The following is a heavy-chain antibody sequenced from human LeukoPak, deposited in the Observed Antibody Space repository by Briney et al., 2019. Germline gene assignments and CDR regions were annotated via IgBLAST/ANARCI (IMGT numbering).Heavy chain of an antibody. CDR1: GYTFTSYA. CDR3: ARGFIGGDGIPY. Sequence: ASVKVSCKASGYTFTSYAMHWVRQAPGQRLEWMGWINAGNGNTKYSQKFQGRVTITRDTSASTAYMELSSLRSEDTAVYYCARGFIGGDGIPYWGQGTLVTVSS. V-gene: IGHV1-3*01. D-gene: IGHD3-16*01. CDR2: INAGNGNT. J-gene: IGHJ4*02.